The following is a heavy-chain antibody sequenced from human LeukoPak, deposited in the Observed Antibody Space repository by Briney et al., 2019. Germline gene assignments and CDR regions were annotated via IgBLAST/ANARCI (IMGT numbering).Heavy chain of an antibody. Sequence: GGSLRLSCAASGFTFSSYWMAWVRQAPGKGLVWVSRIKSDGSSTSYADSVKGRFIISRDNAKDTLYLQMNSLRAEDAAVYYCARGIYWFDPWGQGTLVTVSS. CDR1: GFTFSSYW. J-gene: IGHJ5*02. CDR2: IKSDGSST. V-gene: IGHV3-74*01. CDR3: ARGIYWFDP.